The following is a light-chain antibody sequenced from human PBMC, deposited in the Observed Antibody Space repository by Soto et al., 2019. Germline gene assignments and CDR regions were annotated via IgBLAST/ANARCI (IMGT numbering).Light chain of an antibody. V-gene: IGLV2-14*01. J-gene: IGLJ1*01. CDR1: SRDVGGYNY. CDR2: DVT. CDR3: SSSTSSSTPYV. Sequence: QSALTQPASVSGSPGQSITISCTGNSRDVGGYNYVSWYQQHPVKAPKLMIYDVTNRPSGVSDRFSGSKSGNTASLTISGLQDEDEADYYCSSSTSSSTPYVFGTGTKLTVL.